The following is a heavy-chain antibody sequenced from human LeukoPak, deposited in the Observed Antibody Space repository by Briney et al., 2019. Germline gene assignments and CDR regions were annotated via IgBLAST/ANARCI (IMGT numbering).Heavy chain of an antibody. Sequence: PGGSLRLSCAASGFTFSSYAMSWVRQAPGKGLEWVSAISGSGGSTYYADSVKGRFTISRDNSKNTLYLQMNSLRAEDTAVYYCAKGKGYYDYVWGSYRYGTLVYWGQGTLVTVSS. V-gene: IGHV3-23*01. CDR3: AKGKGYYDYVWGSYRYGTLVY. CDR2: ISGSGGST. CDR1: GFTFSSYA. J-gene: IGHJ4*02. D-gene: IGHD3-16*02.